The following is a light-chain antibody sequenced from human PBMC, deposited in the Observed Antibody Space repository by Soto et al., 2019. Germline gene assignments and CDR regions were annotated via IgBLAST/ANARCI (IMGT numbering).Light chain of an antibody. V-gene: IGKV1-5*03. J-gene: IGKJ1*01. CDR1: QTISSW. CDR2: KPS. CDR3: QHYNSYSEA. Sequence: DIQMTQSPSTLSGSVGDRVTITCRASQTISSWLAWYQQKPGKAPKPLIYKPSTLKSGVPSRFSGSGSGTEFTLTISSLRPDDFATYYCQHYNSYSEAFGQGTKVDLK.